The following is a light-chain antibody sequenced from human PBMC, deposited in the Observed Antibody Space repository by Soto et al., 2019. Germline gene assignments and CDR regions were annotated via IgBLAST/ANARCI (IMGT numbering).Light chain of an antibody. J-gene: IGKJ5*01. Sequence: EIVLTQSPATLSLSPGERVTLSFRASQSVSNYLAWYQQKPCQAPRLLVSAASNRATGIPARFSGSGSGTDFTLTISSLEPEDFAVYYCQQRSTWITFGQGTRLEIK. CDR3: QQRSTWIT. CDR2: AAS. V-gene: IGKV3-11*01. CDR1: QSVSNY.